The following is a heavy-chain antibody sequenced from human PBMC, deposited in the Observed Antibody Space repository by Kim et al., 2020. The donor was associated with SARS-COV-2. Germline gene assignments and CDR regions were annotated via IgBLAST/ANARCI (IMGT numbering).Heavy chain of an antibody. CDR3: ARDWGSGWGG. Sequence: GGSLRLSCAASGFTFSSYAMHWVRQAPGKGLEWVAVISYDGSTKYYADSVKGRFTISRDNSKNTLYLQMNSLSSEDTAVYYCARDWGSGWGGGGRGRLVT. CDR1: GFTFSSYA. CDR2: ISYDGSTK. J-gene: IGHJ4*02. V-gene: IGHV3-30-3*01. D-gene: IGHD6-19*01.